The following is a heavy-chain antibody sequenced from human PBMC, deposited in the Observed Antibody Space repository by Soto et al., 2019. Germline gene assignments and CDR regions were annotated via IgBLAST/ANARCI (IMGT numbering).Heavy chain of an antibody. J-gene: IGHJ4*02. V-gene: IGHV4-4*03. Sequence: PETLSLTCAVSAGSISSSNWCSWVRQPPGKGLEWIGEVYHSGTTNSNPSLKSRVTILVDKSKNQFSLKLTSVTAADTAVYYCARINGYHIDYWGQGTLVTVSS. CDR1: AGSISSSNW. CDR3: ARINGYHIDY. D-gene: IGHD3-22*01. CDR2: VYHSGTT.